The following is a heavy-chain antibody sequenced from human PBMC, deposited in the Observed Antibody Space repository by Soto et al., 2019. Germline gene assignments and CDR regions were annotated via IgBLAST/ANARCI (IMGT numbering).Heavy chain of an antibody. J-gene: IGHJ3*02. V-gene: IGHV1-18*01. CDR1: GYTFISYG. D-gene: IGHD5-12*01. CDR2: ISPYNGNT. CDR3: ARDQTKWLTDAFDI. Sequence: HVQLVQSGAEVKKPGASLKVSCKASGYTFISYGVSWVRQAPGQGLEWLGRISPYNGNTNYAQKFQGRITMTTDTSTSTVYMDLRSLRTDDTAVYYCARDQTKWLTDAFDIWGQGTMVVVSS.